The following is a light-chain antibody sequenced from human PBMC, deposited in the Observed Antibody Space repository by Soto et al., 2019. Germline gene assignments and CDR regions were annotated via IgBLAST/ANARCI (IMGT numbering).Light chain of an antibody. CDR2: GVS. J-gene: IGKJ5*01. CDR1: QTLRRTY. Sequence: EIVLMQSPGTLSLSPGERATLSCRASQTLRRTYIAWYQQKPGQAPRLLIYGVSTRATGTPARFSGSGSGTEFTLTISSLEPEDFAVYYCQQRSNWPITFGQGTRLEIK. CDR3: QQRSNWPIT. V-gene: IGKV3D-20*02.